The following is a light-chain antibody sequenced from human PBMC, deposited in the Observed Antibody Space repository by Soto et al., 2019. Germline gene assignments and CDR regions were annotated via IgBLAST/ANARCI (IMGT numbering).Light chain of an antibody. CDR3: QQCRNWPLT. J-gene: IGKJ4*01. Sequence: EIVLTQSPGTLSLSPGERATLSCGASQSISGSYLAWYQQRPGQPPRLLIYDASTRATGISARFSGSGYGTEFTLTISSLQSEDFAVYFCQQCRNWPLTFGGGTKVDIK. CDR1: QSISGSY. V-gene: IGKV3D-20*02. CDR2: DAS.